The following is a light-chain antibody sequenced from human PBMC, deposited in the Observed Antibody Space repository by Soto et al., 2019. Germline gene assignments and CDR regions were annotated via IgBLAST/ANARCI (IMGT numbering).Light chain of an antibody. V-gene: IGKV3-15*01. CDR1: QSISSK. CDR3: QQDHDWPPLT. J-gene: IGKJ2*01. Sequence: EIVMTQSPATLSVSPGERATLSCRASQSISSKLAWYQQKPGQAPSLLIYGASTRATGIPARFSGSGSGTEFTLTISSLRSEDFAVYYCQQDHDWPPLTFGQGTKLEIK. CDR2: GAS.